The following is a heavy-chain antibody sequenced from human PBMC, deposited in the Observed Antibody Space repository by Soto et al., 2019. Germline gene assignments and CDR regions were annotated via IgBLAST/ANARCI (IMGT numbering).Heavy chain of an antibody. Sequence: GGSLRLSCAASGFTFSSYPINWVRQAPGKGLEWVSYVSSTGTRAFYADSVKGRFTISRDNAKNSLYLHMNSLRVEDTAVYYCAREGLSSNWLNLLAPWGQGTLVTGSS. CDR1: GFTFSSYP. CDR2: VSSTGTRA. CDR3: AREGLSSNWLNLLAP. J-gene: IGHJ5*02. V-gene: IGHV3-48*01. D-gene: IGHD6-13*01.